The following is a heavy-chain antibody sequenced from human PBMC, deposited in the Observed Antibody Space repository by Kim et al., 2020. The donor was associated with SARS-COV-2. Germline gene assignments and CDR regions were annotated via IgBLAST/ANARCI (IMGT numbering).Heavy chain of an antibody. CDR1: GFTFSSYS. CDR3: ARAGPVNWNYAAFDY. CDR2: ISSSSSYI. Sequence: GGSLRLSCAASGFTFSSYSMNWVRQAPGKGLEWVSSISSSSSYIYYADSVKGRFTISRDNAKNSLYLQMNSLRAEDTAVYYCARAGPVNWNYAAFDYCGQGTLVTVSS. J-gene: IGHJ4*02. V-gene: IGHV3-21*01. D-gene: IGHD1-7*01.